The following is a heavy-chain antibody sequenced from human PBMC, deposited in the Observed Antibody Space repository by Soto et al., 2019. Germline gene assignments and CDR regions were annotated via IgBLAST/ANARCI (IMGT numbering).Heavy chain of an antibody. D-gene: IGHD1-26*01. CDR3: ATFTSYFSAEYFQH. Sequence: QVQLVQSGAEVKKPGASVKVSCNASGYTFTSYGISWVRQAPGQGLEWMGWISAYNGNTNYAQKLQVRVTMTTDTSTSKADMELRSMRSDDTAVYYCATFTSYFSAEYFQHWGKGTLVTVSS. CDR2: ISAYNGNT. CDR1: GYTFTSYG. V-gene: IGHV1-18*01. J-gene: IGHJ1*01.